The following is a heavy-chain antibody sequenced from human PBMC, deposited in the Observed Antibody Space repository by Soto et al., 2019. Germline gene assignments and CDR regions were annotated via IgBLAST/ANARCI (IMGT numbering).Heavy chain of an antibody. J-gene: IGHJ1*01. D-gene: IGHD3-22*01. Sequence: QVQLVQSGAEVKKPGSSVKVSCKASGGTFSNYALDWVRQAPGQGLEWMGGIIPIFGTVRHAQNFQGRVTITVDESTATAYIELSSLRYEDTAMYYCATGGERDYYEHSGWWWGQGTLVTVSS. V-gene: IGHV1-69*12. CDR3: ATGGERDYYEHSGWW. CDR1: GGTFSNYA. CDR2: IIPIFGTV.